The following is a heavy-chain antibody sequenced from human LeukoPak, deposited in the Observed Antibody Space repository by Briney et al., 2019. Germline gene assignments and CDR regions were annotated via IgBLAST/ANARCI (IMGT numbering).Heavy chain of an antibody. V-gene: IGHV3-30-3*01. CDR2: ISYDGSNK. Sequence: PGGSLRLSCAASGFTFSSYAMHWVRQAPGKGLEWVAVISYDGSNKYYADSVKARFTISRDNSKNTLYLQMNSLRAEDTAVYYCARSFGEAAAGDYWGQGTLVTVSS. J-gene: IGHJ4*02. CDR3: ARSFGEAAAGDY. CDR1: GFTFSSYA. D-gene: IGHD6-13*01.